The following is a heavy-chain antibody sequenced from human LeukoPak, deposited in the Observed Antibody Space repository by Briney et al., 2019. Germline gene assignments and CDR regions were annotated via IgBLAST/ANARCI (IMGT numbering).Heavy chain of an antibody. CDR2: IYYSGST. D-gene: IGHD6-19*01. CDR3: ARIRGYGSDYYYYYMDV. CDR1: GGSISNYY. Sequence: SETLSLTCTVSGGSISNYYWSWIRQPPGKGLEWIGYIYYSGSTNYNPSLKSRVTISVDKSKNQFSLKMNSVTAADTAVYYCARIRGYGSDYYYYYMDVWGKGTTVAVSS. J-gene: IGHJ6*03. V-gene: IGHV4-59*12.